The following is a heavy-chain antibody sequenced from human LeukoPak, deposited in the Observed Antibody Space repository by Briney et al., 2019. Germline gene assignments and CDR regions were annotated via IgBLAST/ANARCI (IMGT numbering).Heavy chain of an antibody. V-gene: IGHV1-2*02. J-gene: IGHJ5*02. CDR3: ARDYLRRITMVRGAFFFDP. D-gene: IGHD3-10*01. CDR2: INPNSGGT. Sequence: ASVKVSCKASGYTFTGYYMHWVRQAPGRGLEWMGWINPNSGGTNYAQKFQGRVTMTRDTSISTAYMELSRLRSDDTAVYYCARDYLRRITMVRGAFFFDPWGQGTLVTVSS. CDR1: GYTFTGYY.